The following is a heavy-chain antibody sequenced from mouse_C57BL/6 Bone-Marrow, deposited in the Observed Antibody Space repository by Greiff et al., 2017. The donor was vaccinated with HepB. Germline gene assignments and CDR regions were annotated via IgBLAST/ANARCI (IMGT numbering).Heavy chain of an antibody. Sequence: DVKLVESGGGLVKPGGSLKLSCAASGFTFSSYTMSWVRQTPEKRLEWVATISGGGGNTYYPDSVKGRFTISRDNAKNTLYLQMSSLRSEDTALYYCARRGLEDYWGQGTTLTVSS. V-gene: IGHV5-9*01. J-gene: IGHJ2*01. CDR1: GFTFSSYT. CDR2: ISGGGGNT. CDR3: ARRGLEDY.